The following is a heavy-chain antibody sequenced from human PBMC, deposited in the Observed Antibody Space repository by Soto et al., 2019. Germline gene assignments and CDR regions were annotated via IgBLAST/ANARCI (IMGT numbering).Heavy chain of an antibody. CDR3: TRGYGSGSYLRVYYYYGMDV. CDR1: GGSISSGGYY. Sequence: QVQLQESGPGLVKPSQTLSLTCTVSGGSISSGGYYWSWIRQHPGKGLEWIGYIYYSGSTYYNPSLKSRVTISVDTSKKQISLKLSSVTAADTAVYYCTRGYGSGSYLRVYYYYGMDVWGQGTTVTVSS. CDR2: IYYSGST. J-gene: IGHJ6*02. V-gene: IGHV4-31*03. D-gene: IGHD3-10*01.